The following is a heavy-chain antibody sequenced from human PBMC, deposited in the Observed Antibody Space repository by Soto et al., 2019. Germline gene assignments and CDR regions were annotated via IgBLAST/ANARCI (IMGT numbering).Heavy chain of an antibody. Sequence: SETLSLTCAVYGGSFSGSYWSWIRQSPGKGLEWIGEIYYSGGSNYNPSLKSRVTISVDTSKNQFSLKLSSVTAADTAVYYCARLYGDYVYFGYWGQGTLVTVSS. V-gene: IGHV4-34*01. CDR1: GGSFSGSY. CDR2: IYYSGGS. J-gene: IGHJ4*02. D-gene: IGHD4-17*01. CDR3: ARLYGDYVYFGY.